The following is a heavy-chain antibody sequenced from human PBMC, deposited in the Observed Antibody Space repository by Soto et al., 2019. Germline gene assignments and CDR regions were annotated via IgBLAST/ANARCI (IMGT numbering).Heavy chain of an antibody. CDR1: GFTFSSYS. CDR2: ISSSSSYI. CDR3: AGEDYGDYTSFDY. Sequence: PGGSLRLSCAASGFTFSSYSMNWVRQAPGKGLEWVSSISSSSSYIYYADSVKGRFTISRDNAKNSLYLQMNSLRAEDTAAYYCAGEDYGDYTSFDYWGQGTLVTISS. D-gene: IGHD4-17*01. J-gene: IGHJ4*02. V-gene: IGHV3-21*01.